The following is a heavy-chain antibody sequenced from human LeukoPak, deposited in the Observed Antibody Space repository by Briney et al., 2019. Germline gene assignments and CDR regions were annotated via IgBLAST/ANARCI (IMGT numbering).Heavy chain of an antibody. D-gene: IGHD3-3*01. CDR3: ARDERLRDNYDFWSGYKPYYFDY. CDR1: GYTFTSYG. CDR2: ISAYNGNT. J-gene: IGHJ4*02. V-gene: IGHV1-18*01. Sequence: ASVKVSCKASGYTFTSYGISWVRQAPGQGLEWMGWISAYNGNTNYAQKLQGRVTMTTDTSTSTAYMELGSLRSDDTAVYYCARDERLRDNYDFWSGYKPYYFDYWGQGTLVTVSS.